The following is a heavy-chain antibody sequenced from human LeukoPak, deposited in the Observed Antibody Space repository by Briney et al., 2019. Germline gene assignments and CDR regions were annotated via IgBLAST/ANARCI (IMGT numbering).Heavy chain of an antibody. CDR3: ARGQWELLPGYNWFDP. V-gene: IGHV4-59*01. J-gene: IGHJ5*02. CDR2: IYYSGST. D-gene: IGHD1-26*01. Sequence: PSETLSLTCTVSGGSISSYYWSWIRQPPGKGLEWIGYIYYSGSTNYNPSLKSRVTISVDTSMNQFSLKLSSATAADTAVYYCARGQWELLPGYNWFDPWGQGTLVTVSS. CDR1: GGSISSYY.